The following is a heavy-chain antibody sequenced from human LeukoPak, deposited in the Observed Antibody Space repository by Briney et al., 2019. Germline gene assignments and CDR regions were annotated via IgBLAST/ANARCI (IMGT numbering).Heavy chain of an antibody. CDR1: GFTFSSYS. CDR3: ARNGLQTLWFGPHYAFDI. CDR2: ISSSSSTI. J-gene: IGHJ3*02. D-gene: IGHD3-10*01. Sequence: GGSLRLSCAASGFTFSSYSMNWVRQAPGKGLEWVSYISSSSSTIYYADSVKGRFTISRDNAKNSLYLQMNSLRAEDTAVYYCARNGLQTLWFGPHYAFDIWGQGTTVTVSS. V-gene: IGHV3-48*01.